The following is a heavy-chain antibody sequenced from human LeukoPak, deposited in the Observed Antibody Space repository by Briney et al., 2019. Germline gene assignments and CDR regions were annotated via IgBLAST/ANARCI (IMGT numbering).Heavy chain of an antibody. CDR3: ATVSPPFSGYGVRAAFDI. Sequence: ASVNVSCKVSGYTLTELSMHWVRQAPGKGLEWMGGFDPEDGETIYAQKFQGRVTMTEDTSTDTAYMELSSLRSEDTAVYYCATVSPPFSGYGVRAAFDIWGQGTMVIVSS. V-gene: IGHV1-24*01. J-gene: IGHJ3*02. CDR1: GYTLTELS. CDR2: FDPEDGET. D-gene: IGHD3-22*01.